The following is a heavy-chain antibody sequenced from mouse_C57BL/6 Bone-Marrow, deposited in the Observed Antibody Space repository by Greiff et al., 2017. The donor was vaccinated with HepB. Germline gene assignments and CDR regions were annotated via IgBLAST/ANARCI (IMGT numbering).Heavy chain of an antibody. CDR2: INPNNGGT. V-gene: IGHV1-26*01. Sequence: EVQLQQSGPELVKPGASVKISCKASGYTFTDYYMNWVKQSHGKSLEWIGDINPNNGGTSYNQKFKGKATLTVDKSSSTAYMELRSLTSEDSAVYYCAREGDYYGGRGFDYWGQGTTLTVSS. J-gene: IGHJ2*01. CDR3: AREGDYYGGRGFDY. D-gene: IGHD1-2*01. CDR1: GYTFTDYY.